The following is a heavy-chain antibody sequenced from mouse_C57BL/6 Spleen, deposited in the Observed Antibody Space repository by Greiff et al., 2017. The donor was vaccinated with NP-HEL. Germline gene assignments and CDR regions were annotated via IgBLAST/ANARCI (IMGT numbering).Heavy chain of an antibody. CDR3: ARDLGTAMDY. Sequence: VQRVESGAELVKPGASVKISCKASGYAFSSYWMNWVKQRPGKGLEWIGQIYPGDGDTNYNGKFKGKATLTADKSSSTAYMQLSSLTSEDSAVYFCARDLGTAMDYWGQGTSVTVSS. D-gene: IGHD3-3*01. CDR2: IYPGDGDT. V-gene: IGHV1-80*01. J-gene: IGHJ4*01. CDR1: GYAFSSYW.